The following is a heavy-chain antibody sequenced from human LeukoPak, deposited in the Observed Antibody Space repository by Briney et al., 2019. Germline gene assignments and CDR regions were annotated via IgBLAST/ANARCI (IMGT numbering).Heavy chain of an antibody. CDR2: ISSSSDYT. J-gene: IGHJ4*02. CDR3: AKRRDGYRGDFDY. Sequence: GGSLRLSCAASGFTFSSYAMSWVRQAPGKGLEWVSAISSSSDYTYYADSVMGRFTISRDNSKNTLYLQMNSLRAEDTAVYYCAKRRDGYRGDFDYWGQGTLVTVSS. D-gene: IGHD5-24*01. CDR1: GFTFSSYA. V-gene: IGHV3-23*01.